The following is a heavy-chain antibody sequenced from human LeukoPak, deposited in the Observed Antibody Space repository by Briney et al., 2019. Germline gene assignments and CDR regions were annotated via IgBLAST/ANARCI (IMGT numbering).Heavy chain of an antibody. D-gene: IGHD3-22*01. Sequence: SETLSLTCTVSGGSISSGNYYWGWIRPPPGQGLVWIGGINHSGSTNYNPSLKSRVTISVDTSKNQFSLKLSSVTAADTAVYYCARVVQSTDSSGFYLPEYFQHWGQGTLVTVSS. CDR1: GGSISSGNYY. V-gene: IGHV4-39*07. J-gene: IGHJ1*01. CDR3: ARVVQSTDSSGFYLPEYFQH. CDR2: INHSGST.